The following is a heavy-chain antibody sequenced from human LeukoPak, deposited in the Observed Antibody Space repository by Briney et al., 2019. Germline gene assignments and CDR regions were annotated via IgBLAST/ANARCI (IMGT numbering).Heavy chain of an antibody. J-gene: IGHJ5*02. CDR2: ISTMSNYI. Sequence: GGSLRLSCATSGFDFSTYAINWVRQAPGKGLEWVSSISTMSNYIFYGDSVKGRFTISRDNAKNSVYLQMNSLRPEDTAVYYCSRDRLGGLYLWGQGTLVTVSS. CDR3: SRDRLGGLYL. D-gene: IGHD5-12*01. V-gene: IGHV3-21*01. CDR1: GFDFSTYA.